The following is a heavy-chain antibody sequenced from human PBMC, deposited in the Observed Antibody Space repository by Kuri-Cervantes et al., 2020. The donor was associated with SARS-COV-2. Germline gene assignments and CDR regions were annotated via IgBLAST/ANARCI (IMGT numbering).Heavy chain of an antibody. CDR2: ISYDGSNK. Sequence: LSLTCAASGFTFSSYGMHWVRQALGKGLEWVAVISYDGSNKYYADSVKGRFTISRDNSKNTLYLQMNSLRAEDTAVYYCAKDIAVAGHFDYWGQGTLVTVSS. CDR1: GFTFSSYG. V-gene: IGHV3-30*18. CDR3: AKDIAVAGHFDY. D-gene: IGHD6-19*01. J-gene: IGHJ4*02.